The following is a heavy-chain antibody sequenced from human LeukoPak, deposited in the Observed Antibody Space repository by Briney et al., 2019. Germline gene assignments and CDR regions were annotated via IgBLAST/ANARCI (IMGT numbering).Heavy chain of an antibody. CDR1: GYTFTGYY. Sequence: GASVKVSCKASGYTFTGYYMHWVRQAPGQGLEWMGWINPNSGGTNYAQKFQGWVTMTRDTSISTAYMELSRLRSDDTAVYYCAREFRAISGSYPPDYWGQGTLVTVSS. CDR2: INPNSGGT. J-gene: IGHJ4*02. CDR3: AREFRAISGSYPPDY. V-gene: IGHV1-2*04. D-gene: IGHD1-26*01.